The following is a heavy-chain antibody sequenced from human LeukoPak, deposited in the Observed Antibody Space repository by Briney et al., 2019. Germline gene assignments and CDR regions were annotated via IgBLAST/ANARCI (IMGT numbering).Heavy chain of an antibody. J-gene: IGHJ4*02. CDR2: ISYDGSNK. Sequence: PGGSLRLSCAASGFTFSSYGMHWVRQAPGKGLEWVAVISYDGSNKYYADSVKGRFTISSDNSKNTLYLQMNSLRAEDTAVYYCAKLPIFGELLSGFDYWGQGTLVTVSS. D-gene: IGHD3-10*01. CDR1: GFTFSSYG. CDR3: AKLPIFGELLSGFDY. V-gene: IGHV3-30*18.